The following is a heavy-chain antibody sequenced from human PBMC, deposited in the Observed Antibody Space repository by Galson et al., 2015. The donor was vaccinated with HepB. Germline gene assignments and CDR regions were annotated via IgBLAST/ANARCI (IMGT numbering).Heavy chain of an antibody. CDR1: GFKFDDYA. V-gene: IGHV3-9*01. CDR3: VKGPHDRSSGWYYYFDH. D-gene: IGHD6-19*01. J-gene: IGHJ4*02. CDR2: ISWSGDSI. Sequence: SLRLSCAASGFKFDDYAIHWFRHAPGKGLEWVSGISWSGDSIGYAASVQGRFTISRDNAKSSLYLQMNSLRAEDAAFYYCVKGPHDRSSGWYYYFDHWGQGTLVTVSS.